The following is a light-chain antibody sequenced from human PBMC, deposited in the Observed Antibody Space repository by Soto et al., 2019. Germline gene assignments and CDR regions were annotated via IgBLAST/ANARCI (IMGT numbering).Light chain of an antibody. V-gene: IGLV2-8*01. CDR1: SSDVGGYNY. Sequence: QSVLTQPPSASGSPGQSVTISCTGTSSDVGGYNYVSWYQQHPGKAPKLMIYEVSKRPSGVPDRFSGSKSGKTASLTVSGLQAEDEADYYCSSYAGSLVFGGGTKLTVL. J-gene: IGLJ2*01. CDR3: SSYAGSLV. CDR2: EVS.